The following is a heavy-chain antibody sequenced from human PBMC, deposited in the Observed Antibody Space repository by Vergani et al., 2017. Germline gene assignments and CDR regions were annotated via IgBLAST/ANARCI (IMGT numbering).Heavy chain of an antibody. Sequence: HVQLVVSEGGVVQPGRSLTLSCVPSGFTFSRHGMHWVRQAPGKGREWVAVIWYDGSNKYYGDSVKGRFTISRDNSKNTLYLQMNSLRVGDTAVYYCARWGNEKRLDSWGQGTLVTVSS. D-gene: IGHD1-1*01. CDR3: ARWGNEKRLDS. CDR2: IWYDGSNK. CDR1: GFTFSRHG. V-gene: IGHV3-33*01. J-gene: IGHJ5*01.